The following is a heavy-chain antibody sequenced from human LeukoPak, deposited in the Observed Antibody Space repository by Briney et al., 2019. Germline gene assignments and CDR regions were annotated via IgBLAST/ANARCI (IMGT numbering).Heavy chain of an antibody. Sequence: PGGSLRLSCAASGFTFSSYSMNWVRQAPGEGLEWVSGISWNSGSIGYADSVKGRFTISRDNAKNSLYLQMNSLRAEDTALYYCAKNHYYDSSGYYNGVYFDYWGQGTLVTVSS. CDR2: ISWNSGSI. J-gene: IGHJ4*02. D-gene: IGHD3-22*01. V-gene: IGHV3-9*01. CDR1: GFTFSSYS. CDR3: AKNHYYDSSGYYNGVYFDY.